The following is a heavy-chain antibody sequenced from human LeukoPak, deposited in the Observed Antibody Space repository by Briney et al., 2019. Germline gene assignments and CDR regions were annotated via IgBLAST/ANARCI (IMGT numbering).Heavy chain of an antibody. V-gene: IGHV3-23*01. D-gene: IGHD3-10*01. CDR1: GFTFSSYA. CDR2: ISGSGGST. J-gene: IGHJ4*02. Sequence: PGGSLRLSCAASGFTFSSYAMSWVRQAPGKGLEWVSAISGSGGSTYYADSVKGRFTISRDNSKNTLYLQMNSLRAEDTAVYYCAKDAPWDYYGSGSYSPLYYFDYWGQGTLVTVSS. CDR3: AKDAPWDYYGSGSYSPLYYFDY.